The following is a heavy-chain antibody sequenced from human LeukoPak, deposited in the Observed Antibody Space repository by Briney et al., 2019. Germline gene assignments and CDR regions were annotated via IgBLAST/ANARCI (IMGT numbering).Heavy chain of an antibody. D-gene: IGHD3-22*01. CDR3: ARGGSYDSSGYPWWFDP. CDR1: GYTFTSYG. CDR2: ISAYNGNT. J-gene: IGHJ5*02. Sequence: ASVKVSCKASGYTFTSYGISWVRQAPGQGLEWMGWISAYNGNTNYAQKLQGRVTMTTDTSTSTAYMELRSLRSDDTAVYYCARGGSYDSSGYPWWFDPWGQGTPVTVSS. V-gene: IGHV1-18*01.